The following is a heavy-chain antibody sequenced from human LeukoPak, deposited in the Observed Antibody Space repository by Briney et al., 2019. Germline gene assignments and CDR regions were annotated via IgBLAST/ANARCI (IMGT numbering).Heavy chain of an antibody. D-gene: IGHD3-10*01. V-gene: IGHV3-11*01. CDR2: IASGAGAI. Sequence: GGSLRLSCAASGFTFSDYYMSWIHQSPGKGLEWVSYIASGAGAISYADSVKGRFTISRDNAKDSLYLQMDSLRADDTAIYYCAGVILGTYGLDYWGQGTLVTVSS. J-gene: IGHJ4*02. CDR1: GFTFSDYY. CDR3: AGVILGTYGLDY.